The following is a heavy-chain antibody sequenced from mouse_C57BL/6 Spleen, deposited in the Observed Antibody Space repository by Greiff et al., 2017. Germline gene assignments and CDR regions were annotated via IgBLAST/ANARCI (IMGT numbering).Heavy chain of an antibody. CDR2: ISSGSSTI. D-gene: IGHD1-1*02. J-gene: IGHJ4*01. CDR3: ERRVGYAMDY. V-gene: IGHV5-17*01. CDR1: GFTFSDYG. Sequence: DVMLVESGGGLVKPGGSLKLSCAASGFTFSDYGMHWVRQAPEKGLEWVAYISSGSSTIYYADTVKGRFTISRDNAKNTLFLQMTSLRSEDTAMDYCERRVGYAMDYWGQGTSVTVSS.